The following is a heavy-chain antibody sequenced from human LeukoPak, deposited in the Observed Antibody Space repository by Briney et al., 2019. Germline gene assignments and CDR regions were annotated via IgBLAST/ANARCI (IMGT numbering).Heavy chain of an antibody. CDR2: ISGSDGTT. V-gene: IGHV3-23*01. J-gene: IGHJ4*02. CDR1: GFTFRSYA. Sequence: GGSLRLSCAASGFTFRSYAMSWVRQAPGKGLEWVSIISGSDGTTSYADSVKGRFTISRDNSKNTLYLQMNSLRAEDTAVYYCAKGELTVRAFDYWGQGTLVTASS. D-gene: IGHD4-17*01. CDR3: AKGELTVRAFDY.